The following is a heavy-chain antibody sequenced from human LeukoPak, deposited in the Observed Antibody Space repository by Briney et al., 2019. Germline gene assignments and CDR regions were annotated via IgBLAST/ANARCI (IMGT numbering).Heavy chain of an antibody. CDR2: TYYRSSWFN. V-gene: IGHV6-1*01. CDR1: GDSVPTNSAA. J-gene: IGHJ4*02. Sequence: SQTLSLTCVISGDSVPTNSAAWNWIRQSPSRGLEWLGRTYYRSSWFNDYAPAIKGRITINPDTSRNQFSLQLKSVTPEDTAVYYCARGLGGYDWDYFDYWGQGTLVTVSS. CDR3: ARGLGGYDWDYFDY. D-gene: IGHD5-12*01.